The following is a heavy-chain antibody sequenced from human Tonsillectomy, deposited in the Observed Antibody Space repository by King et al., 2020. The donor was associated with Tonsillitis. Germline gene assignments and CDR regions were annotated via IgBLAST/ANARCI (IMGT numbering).Heavy chain of an antibody. V-gene: IGHV3-23*04. D-gene: IGHD6-19*01. J-gene: IGHJ4*02. Sequence: VQLVESGGGLVQPGGSLRLSCAASGFTFSSYAMSWVRQAPGKGLEWVSGISGSGGDTYFADPVKDRFTISRDNSMNTLYLQMNSLRAEDTAAYYCAKGAPGIAVAGSGAFDYWGQGTLVTVSS. CDR2: ISGSGGDT. CDR3: AKGAPGIAVAGSGAFDY. CDR1: GFTFSSYA.